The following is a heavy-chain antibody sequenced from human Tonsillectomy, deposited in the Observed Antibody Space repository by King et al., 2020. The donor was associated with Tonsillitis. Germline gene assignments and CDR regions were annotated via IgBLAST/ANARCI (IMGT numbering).Heavy chain of an antibody. CDR1: GGSISFGGYY. Sequence: VQLQESGPGLVKPSQTLSLTCTVSGGSISFGGYYWSWIRQSPGKGLEWIGYIYNDGSTYYNPSLKSRVTISLDASKNQFSLKLTSVTAADTAVYYCAREYPTYYYNGMDVWGQGTTVTVSS. D-gene: IGHD2-2*01. V-gene: IGHV4-30-4*01. J-gene: IGHJ6*02. CDR2: IYNDGST. CDR3: AREYPTYYYNGMDV.